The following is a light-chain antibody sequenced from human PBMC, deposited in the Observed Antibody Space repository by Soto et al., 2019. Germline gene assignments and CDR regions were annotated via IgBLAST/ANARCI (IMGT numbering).Light chain of an antibody. V-gene: IGKV1-17*01. Sequence: DIQMTQSPSSLSASVGDRVTITCRASQSISNHLTWFQQQPXKAPKLXXYAASTLQSGVPSRFSGSGSGTEFTLTISSLQTEDFATYYCQQLNSYLSITFGQGTRLEIK. CDR2: AAS. CDR3: QQLNSYLSIT. CDR1: QSISNH. J-gene: IGKJ5*01.